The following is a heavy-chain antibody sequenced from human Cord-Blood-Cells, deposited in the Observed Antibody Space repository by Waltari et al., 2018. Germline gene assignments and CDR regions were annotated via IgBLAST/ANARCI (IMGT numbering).Heavy chain of an antibody. J-gene: IGHJ3*02. CDR3: AKENSSSSFFAFDI. D-gene: IGHD6-6*01. CDR2: ISYDGSNK. Sequence: QVQLVESAGGEVQPGRSLRLACGASGFTVRGYVLHWLCPAPGKGLEWVAVISYDGSNKYYADSVKGRFTISRDNSKNTLYLQMNSLRAEDTAVYYCAKENSSSSFFAFDIWGQGTMVTVSS. V-gene: IGHV3-30*18. CDR1: GFTVRGYV.